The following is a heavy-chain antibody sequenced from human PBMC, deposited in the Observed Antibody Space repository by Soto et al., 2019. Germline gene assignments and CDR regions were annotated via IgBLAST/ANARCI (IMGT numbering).Heavy chain of an antibody. V-gene: IGHV4-31*03. Sequence: SETLSLTCTVSGGSISSGGYYWSWIRQHPGKGLEWIGYIYYSASTYYNSSLKSRVTISADTSKNQFSLKLSSVTAADTAVYYCASYYGSGRCFDYWGQGTLVTVSS. D-gene: IGHD3-10*01. CDR2: IYYSAST. CDR3: ASYYGSGRCFDY. J-gene: IGHJ4*02. CDR1: GGSISSGGYY.